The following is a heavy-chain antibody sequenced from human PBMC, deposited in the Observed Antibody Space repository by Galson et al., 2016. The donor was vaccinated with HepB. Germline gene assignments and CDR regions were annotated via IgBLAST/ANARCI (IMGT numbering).Heavy chain of an antibody. V-gene: IGHV3-48*02. CDR2: ISSSSSTI. J-gene: IGHJ2*01. D-gene: IGHD3-22*01. CDR1: EFTFNSYS. CDR3: ARCRVDYYASNDYDSPYRYRHFDL. Sequence: SLRLSCAASEFTFNSYSMNWVRQAPGKGLEWVSYISSSSSTIYYADSVMGRFTISRDNAKNSLYLQMNSLRDEDTAVYYCARCRVDYYASNDYDSPYRYRHFDLWGRGTLVTISA.